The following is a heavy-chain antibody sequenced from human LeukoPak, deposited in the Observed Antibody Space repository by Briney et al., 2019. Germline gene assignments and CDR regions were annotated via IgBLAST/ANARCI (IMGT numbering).Heavy chain of an antibody. CDR1: GGSFSGYY. Sequence: PSETLSLTCAVYGGSFSGYYWSWIRQPPGKGLEWIGEINHSGSTNYHPSLKSRVTISVDTSQNQFSLKLSSVTAADTAVYYCARSGILSHYGMDVWGQGTTVTVSS. CDR3: ARSGILSHYGMDV. D-gene: IGHD2/OR15-2a*01. CDR2: INHSGST. V-gene: IGHV4-34*01. J-gene: IGHJ6*02.